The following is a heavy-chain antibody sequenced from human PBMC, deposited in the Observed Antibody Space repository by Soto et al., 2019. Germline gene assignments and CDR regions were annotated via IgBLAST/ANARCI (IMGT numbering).Heavy chain of an antibody. CDR3: AREWASLYGMDV. J-gene: IGHJ6*02. Sequence: QVQLVESGGGVVQPGRSLRLSCAASGFTFSSYGMHWVRQAPGKGLEWVAVIWYDGSNKYYADSVKGRFTISRDNSKNTLYLQMNSLRAEDTAVYYCAREWASLYGMDVWGQGTTVTVSS. CDR2: IWYDGSNK. V-gene: IGHV3-33*01. D-gene: IGHD1-26*01. CDR1: GFTFSSYG.